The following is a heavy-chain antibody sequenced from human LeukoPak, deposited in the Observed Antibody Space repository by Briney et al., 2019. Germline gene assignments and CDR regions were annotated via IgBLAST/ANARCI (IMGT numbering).Heavy chain of an antibody. J-gene: IGHJ4*02. CDR2: INTNTGNP. Sequence: ASVKVSCKSSGYTFTSYAMNWVRQAPGQGLEWMGWINTNTGNPTYAQGFTGRLVVSLDTSVSTAYLQISSLKAEDTAVYYCARGAIAVAGSKPFDYWGQGTLVTVSS. CDR1: GYTFTSYA. V-gene: IGHV7-4-1*02. D-gene: IGHD6-19*01. CDR3: ARGAIAVAGSKPFDY.